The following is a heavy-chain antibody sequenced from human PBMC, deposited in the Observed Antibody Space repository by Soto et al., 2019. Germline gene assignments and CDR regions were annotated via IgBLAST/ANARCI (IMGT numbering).Heavy chain of an antibody. CDR1: GGYITAYY. CDR3: ARAMIGNGGRGWFDP. D-gene: IGHD2-8*01. Sequence: SETLSLTCTVSGGYITAYYWSWLRQPPGKGLEWIGYIYHTGRGDYNPPLEGRATISPDTSKNQFSLTLTSVTAADTAVYYCARAMIGNGGRGWFDPWGQGALVTVSS. V-gene: IGHV4-59*01. J-gene: IGHJ5*02. CDR2: IYHTGRG.